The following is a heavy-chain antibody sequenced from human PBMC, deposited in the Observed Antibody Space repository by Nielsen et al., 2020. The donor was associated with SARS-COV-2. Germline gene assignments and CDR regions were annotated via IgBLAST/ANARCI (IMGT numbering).Heavy chain of an antibody. CDR1: GLIFGTYG. CDR2: IWYDGSNE. J-gene: IGHJ4*02. CDR3: ARGRVGVNFVVVVFTGGEFYFDY. V-gene: IGHV3-33*01. Sequence: GESLKISCRASGLIFGTYGMHWVRQAPGKGLEWVAGIWYDGSNENYAESVKGRFTISRDNSNNTLFLQMDSLTADDTAVYFCARGRVGVNFVVVVFTGGEFYFDYWGQGAPVTVSS. D-gene: IGHD3-22*01.